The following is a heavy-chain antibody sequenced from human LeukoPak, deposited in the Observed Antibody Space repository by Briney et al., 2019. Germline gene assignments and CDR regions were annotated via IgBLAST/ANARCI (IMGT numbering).Heavy chain of an antibody. CDR2: ISGSGGST. CDR1: GFTFSSYA. CDR3: AKDLQGVLVVAHTPGVYGMDV. Sequence: GGSLRLSCAASGFTFSSYAMSWVRQAPGKGLEWVSAISGSGGSTYYADSVKGRFTISRDNSKNTLYLQMNSLRAEDTAVYYCAKDLQGVLVVAHTPGVYGMDVWGQGTAVTFSS. D-gene: IGHD3-10*01. J-gene: IGHJ6*02. V-gene: IGHV3-23*01.